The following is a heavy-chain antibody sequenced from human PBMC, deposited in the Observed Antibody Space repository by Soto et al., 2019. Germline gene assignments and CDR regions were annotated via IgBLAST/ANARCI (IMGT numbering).Heavy chain of an antibody. V-gene: IGHV4-4*07. CDR1: GGSISSYY. CDR3: ARDQYDFWSGYSPYYYYGMDV. CDR2: IYTSGST. D-gene: IGHD3-3*01. Sequence: SETLSLTCTVSGGSISSYYWSWIRQPAGKGLEWIGRIYTSGSTNYNPSLKSRVTMSVDTSKNQFPLKLSSVTAADTAVYYCARDQYDFWSGYSPYYYYGMDVWGQGTTVTVSS. J-gene: IGHJ6*02.